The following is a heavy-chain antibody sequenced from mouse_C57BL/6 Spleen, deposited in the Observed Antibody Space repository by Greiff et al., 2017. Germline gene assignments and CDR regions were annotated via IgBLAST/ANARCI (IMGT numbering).Heavy chain of an antibody. J-gene: IGHJ2*01. CDR1: GFTFSSYA. CDR3: AREGDLGRDY. Sequence: EVQLVESGGGLVKPGGSLKLSCAASGFTFSSYAMSWVRQTPGKRLEWVATISDGGSYTDYPDNVKGRFTISRDNAKSNLYLQVSHLTSEDTAMYYCAREGDLGRDYWGQGTTVTVSS. CDR2: ISDGGSYT. V-gene: IGHV5-4*01. D-gene: IGHD4-1*01.